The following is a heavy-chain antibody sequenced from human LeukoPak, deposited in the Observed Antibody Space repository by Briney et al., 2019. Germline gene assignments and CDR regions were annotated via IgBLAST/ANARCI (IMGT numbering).Heavy chain of an antibody. V-gene: IGHV1-58*01. CDR3: AADGVDCTNGICPSAFDY. J-gene: IGHJ4*02. CDR2: IVVGSGNT. CDR1: GFTCTSSA. Sequence: SVKVSCKASGFTCTSSAVQWVRQTRGQRLEWIGWIVVGSGNTNYAQKFQERVTITRDMSTSTAYMELSSLRSEDTAVYYCAADGVDCTNGICPSAFDYWGQGTLVTVSS. D-gene: IGHD2-8*01.